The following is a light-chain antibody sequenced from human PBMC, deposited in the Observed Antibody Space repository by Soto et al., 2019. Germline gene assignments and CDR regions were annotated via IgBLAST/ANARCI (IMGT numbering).Light chain of an antibody. J-gene: IGKJ4*01. CDR2: GAS. CDR3: QQNNSWPLT. Sequence: EIVMTQSPATLSVSPGERITLSCRASQSIRSNLAWYQQQPGQTPRLLIYGASTRATDIPARFSGSGSGTEFTLTVSSLQSEDFAVYYCQQNNSWPLTFSGGTKVEIK. V-gene: IGKV3D-15*01. CDR1: QSIRSN.